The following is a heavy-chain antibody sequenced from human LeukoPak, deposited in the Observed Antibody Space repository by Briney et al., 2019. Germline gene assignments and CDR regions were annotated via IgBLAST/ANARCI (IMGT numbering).Heavy chain of an antibody. CDR2: IIPILGIA. D-gene: IGHD5-18*01. Sequence: SVKVSCKASGGTFSSYSISWVRQAPGQGLEWMGRIIPILGIANYAQKFQGRVTITADKSTSTAYMELSSLRSEDTAVYYCAREARRIQLWFDYWGQGTLVTVSS. J-gene: IGHJ4*02. V-gene: IGHV1-69*04. CDR1: GGTFSSYS. CDR3: AREARRIQLWFDY.